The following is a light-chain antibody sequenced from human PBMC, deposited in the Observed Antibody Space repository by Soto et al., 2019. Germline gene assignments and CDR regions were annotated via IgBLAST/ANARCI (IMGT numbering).Light chain of an antibody. CDR2: LGS. J-gene: IGKJ4*01. V-gene: IGKV2-28*01. Sequence: IVMAQSPLSLSVTPGEPASISCRSSQSLLHRNGYSYLDWYLQKPGQSPQLLIYLGSTRASGVPDTFSASGSGTDFSLKISRVEAEDVGVYYCMQARQSPITFGGGTKVEIK. CDR1: QSLLHRNGYSY. CDR3: MQARQSPIT.